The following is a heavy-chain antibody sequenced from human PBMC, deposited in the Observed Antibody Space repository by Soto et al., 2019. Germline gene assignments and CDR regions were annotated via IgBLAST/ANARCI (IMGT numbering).Heavy chain of an antibody. J-gene: IGHJ6*02. CDR1: GFTFGDYA. Sequence: GGSLRLSCTASGFTFGDYAMSWFRQAPGKGLEWVGFIRSKAYGGTTEYAASVKGRFTISRDDSKSIAYLQMNSLKTEDTAVYYCTRSVYSSSSVPPDYYYYYGMDVWGQGTTVTVSS. CDR3: TRSVYSSSSVPPDYYYYYGMDV. D-gene: IGHD6-6*01. V-gene: IGHV3-49*03. CDR2: IRSKAYGGTT.